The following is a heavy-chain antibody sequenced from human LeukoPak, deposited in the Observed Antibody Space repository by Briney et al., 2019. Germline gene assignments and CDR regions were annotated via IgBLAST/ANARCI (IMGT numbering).Heavy chain of an antibody. Sequence: GGSLRLSCAASGFTVSSNYMNWVRQAPGKGLEWVSIIYSGGNTHYADSVKGRFTISRDNSQNTLYLQMNSLRPEDTAVYYCAKAYYDFTRGFDYWGQGTLVTVSS. J-gene: IGHJ4*02. CDR3: AKAYYDFTRGFDY. CDR1: GFTVSSNY. CDR2: IYSGGNT. D-gene: IGHD3-22*01. V-gene: IGHV3-53*01.